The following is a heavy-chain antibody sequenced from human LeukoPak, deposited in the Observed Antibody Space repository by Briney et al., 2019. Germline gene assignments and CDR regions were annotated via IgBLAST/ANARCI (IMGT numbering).Heavy chain of an antibody. CDR2: ISPTGSTT. CDR3: ARGPNSNWSGLDF. J-gene: IGHJ4*02. D-gene: IGHD6-6*01. CDR1: GLTFSSHW. V-gene: IGHV3-74*01. Sequence: GGSLRLSCAASGLTFSSHWMHWVRQAPGKGLVWVSRISPTGSTTSYADSVKGRFTVSRDNAKNTLYLQVNNLRAEDTAVYYCARGPNSNWSGLDFWGQGTLLTVSS.